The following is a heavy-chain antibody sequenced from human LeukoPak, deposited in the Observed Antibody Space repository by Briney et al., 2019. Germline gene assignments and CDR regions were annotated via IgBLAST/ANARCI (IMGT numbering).Heavy chain of an antibody. J-gene: IGHJ4*02. Sequence: SETLSLTCAVSGYSISSASYRGWIRQPPEKGLEWIGNIYHSGSPSYNPPLKSRVTISVDTSKNQFSLKLSSVTAADTAVYYCARPISSQGYFGVVIDWGQGTLVTVSS. V-gene: IGHV4-38-2*01. D-gene: IGHD3-3*01. CDR1: GYSISSASY. CDR3: ARPISSQGYFGVVID. CDR2: IYHSGSP.